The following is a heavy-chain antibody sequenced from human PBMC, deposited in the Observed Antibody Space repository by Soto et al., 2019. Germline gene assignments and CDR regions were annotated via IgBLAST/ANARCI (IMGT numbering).Heavy chain of an antibody. V-gene: IGHV3-23*01. CDR3: AKDQRVRGVTSFDY. CDR1: GFTFSSYA. J-gene: IGHJ4*02. D-gene: IGHD3-10*01. CDR2: ITGGGST. Sequence: GGSLRLSCAASGFTFSSYAMSWVRQAPGKGLEWVSSITGGGSTYYADSVKGRFTISRDNSKNTLSLQMNSLRAEDTAVYSCAKDQRVRGVTSFDYWGQGTRVTV.